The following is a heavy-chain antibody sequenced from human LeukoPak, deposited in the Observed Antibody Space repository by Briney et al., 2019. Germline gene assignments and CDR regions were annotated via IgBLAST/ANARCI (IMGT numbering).Heavy chain of an antibody. CDR3: ASRDYAGAFDI. V-gene: IGHV4-59*01. CDR1: GGSISSYY. D-gene: IGHD4-23*01. CDR2: IYYSGST. Sequence: PSETLSLTCTVSGGSISSYYWSWIRQPPGKGPEWIGYIYYSGSTNYNPSLKSRVTISVDTSKNQFSLKLSSVTAADTAVYYCASRDYAGAFDIWGQGTMVAVSS. J-gene: IGHJ3*02.